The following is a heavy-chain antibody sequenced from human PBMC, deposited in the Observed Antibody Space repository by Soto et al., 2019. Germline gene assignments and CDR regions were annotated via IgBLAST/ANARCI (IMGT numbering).Heavy chain of an antibody. D-gene: IGHD3-16*01. CDR2: INPADSDI. J-gene: IGHJ4*02. Sequence: GEPLQISCQGSGYRFTSNWIGWVRQMPGKGLEWMGIINPADSDIKYSPSFQGQVTISADKSIGTAYLQWSSLKASDTAMYYCARHQRDDASRKIDCWGQGTLVTVSS. V-gene: IGHV5-51*01. CDR1: GYRFTSNW. CDR3: ARHQRDDASRKIDC.